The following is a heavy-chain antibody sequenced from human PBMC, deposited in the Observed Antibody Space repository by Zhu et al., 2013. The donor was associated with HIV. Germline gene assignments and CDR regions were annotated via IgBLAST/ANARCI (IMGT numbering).Heavy chain of an antibody. CDR1: GYTFTSYA. D-gene: IGHD6-13*01. J-gene: IGHJ6*02. Sequence: QVXLVQSGPELKKPGASVRVSCKASGYTFTSYALAWVRQAPGQGLEWMGWINPYNGDTKYARRFQGRVTMSTDTSTNTAYMEVRTLRSDDTAVYYCAREQQLALYYYYYGLDVWGQGTTVTVSS. CDR2: INPYNGDT. V-gene: IGHV1-18*01. CDR3: AREQQLALYYYYYGLDV.